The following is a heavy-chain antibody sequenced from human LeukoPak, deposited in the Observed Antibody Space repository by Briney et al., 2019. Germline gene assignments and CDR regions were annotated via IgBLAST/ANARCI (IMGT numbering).Heavy chain of an antibody. V-gene: IGHV1-46*01. J-gene: IGHJ4*02. Sequence: RASVKVSCKASGYTFTTYYIHWVRQAPGQGLEWMAIINTSGGSTSYAQKFQGRVTMTRDTSTSTVYMELSSLRSEDTAVYYCARGYGDYLDYWGQGTLVTFSS. CDR3: ARGYGDYLDY. CDR1: GYTFTTYY. D-gene: IGHD4-17*01. CDR2: INTSGGST.